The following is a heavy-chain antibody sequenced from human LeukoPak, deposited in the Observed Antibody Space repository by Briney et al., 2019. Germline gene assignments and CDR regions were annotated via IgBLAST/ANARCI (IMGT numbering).Heavy chain of an antibody. CDR3: ARGRQEGLAEYFQH. CDR1: ANSFANYW. J-gene: IGHJ1*01. Sequence: GESLKISCKGSANSFANYWIGWVRQMPGKGLEWMGIIYPGDSDTRYSPSFQGQVTMSADKSISTAYLQWSNLKASDTAMYYCARGRQEGLAEYFQHWGQGTLVTVSS. CDR2: IYPGDSDT. V-gene: IGHV5-51*01.